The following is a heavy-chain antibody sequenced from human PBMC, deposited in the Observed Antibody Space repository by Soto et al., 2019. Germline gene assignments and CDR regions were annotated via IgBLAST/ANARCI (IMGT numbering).Heavy chain of an antibody. V-gene: IGHV4-59*01. CDR2: IYYSGST. CDR3: ARDANWFDP. J-gene: IGHJ5*02. Sequence: SETLSLSCTVSGGSISSYYWSWIRQPPGKGLEWIGYIYYSGSTNYNPSLKSRVTISVDTSKNQFSLKLSSVTAADTAVYYCARDANWFDPWGQGTLVTVSS. CDR1: GGSISSYY.